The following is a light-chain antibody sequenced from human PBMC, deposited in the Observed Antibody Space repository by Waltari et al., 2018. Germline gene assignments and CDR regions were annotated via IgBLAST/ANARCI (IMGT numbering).Light chain of an antibody. CDR1: STDVGAYNF. V-gene: IGLV2-14*01. CDR2: DAG. CDR3: SSYTTSTTLL. Sequence: QSALTQPASVSGSPGQSITISCTGSSTDVGAYNFVSWYQQHPGKVPQLILCDAGNRPSGSSHRFTASKAGNTASLTISGLQEEDEGEYYCSSYTTSTTLLFGTGTRLTVL. J-gene: IGLJ1*01.